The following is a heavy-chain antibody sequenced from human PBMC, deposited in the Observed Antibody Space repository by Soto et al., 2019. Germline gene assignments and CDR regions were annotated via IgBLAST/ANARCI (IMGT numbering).Heavy chain of an antibody. CDR1: GYTFTSYA. CDR2: INAGNGNT. CDR3: ARASSIAARPVYYYYGMDV. J-gene: IGHJ6*02. Sequence: ASVKVSCKASGYTFTSYAMHWVRQAPGQRLEWMGWINAGNGNTKYSQRFQGRVTITRDTSASTAYMELSSLRSEDTAVYYCARASSIAARPVYYYYGMDVWGQGTPVTVSS. D-gene: IGHD6-6*01. V-gene: IGHV1-3*01.